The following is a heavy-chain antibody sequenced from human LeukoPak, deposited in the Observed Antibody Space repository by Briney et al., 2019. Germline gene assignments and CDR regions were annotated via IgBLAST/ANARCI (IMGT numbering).Heavy chain of an antibody. J-gene: IGHJ4*02. CDR2: ISGSGGNT. Sequence: GGSLRLSCAASRFTFSSYAMSWVRQAPGKGLEWVSTISGSGGNTYYADSVKGRFTISRDNSKNTLYLQMNSLRAEDTAVYYCAKDRLEYSSGWYVPGDYWGQGTLVTVSS. CDR3: AKDRLEYSSGWYVPGDY. D-gene: IGHD6-19*01. V-gene: IGHV3-23*01. CDR1: RFTFSSYA.